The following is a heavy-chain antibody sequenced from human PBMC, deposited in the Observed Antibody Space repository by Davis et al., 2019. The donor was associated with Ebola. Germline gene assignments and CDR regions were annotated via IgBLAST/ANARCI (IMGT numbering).Heavy chain of an antibody. Sequence: PGGSLRLSCTVSGGSISSYYWSWIRQPPGKGLEWIGYIYYSGSTNYNPSLKSRVTISVDTSKNQFSLKLSSVTAADTAVYYCARARNVVRGVMFPPGGYYGMDVWGQGTTVTVSS. D-gene: IGHD3-10*01. CDR1: GGSISSYY. CDR3: ARARNVVRGVMFPPGGYYGMDV. V-gene: IGHV4-59*01. J-gene: IGHJ6*02. CDR2: IYYSGST.